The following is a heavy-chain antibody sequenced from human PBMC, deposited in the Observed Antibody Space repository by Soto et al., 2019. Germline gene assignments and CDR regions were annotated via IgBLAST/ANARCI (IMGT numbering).Heavy chain of an antibody. CDR3: ARVSGHNTGYYSVYFMDV. CDR2: IYYTGST. J-gene: IGHJ6*02. D-gene: IGHD5-18*01. Sequence: PSETLSLICNVSGGSISSGDYYWTWIRQSPGKGLEWIGYIYYTGSTFYIPSLKSRVTISLDTSENHFSLDMNSVTAADTAVFFCARVSGHNTGYYSVYFMDVWGQGTTVTVSS. V-gene: IGHV4-30-4*01. CDR1: GGSISSGDYY.